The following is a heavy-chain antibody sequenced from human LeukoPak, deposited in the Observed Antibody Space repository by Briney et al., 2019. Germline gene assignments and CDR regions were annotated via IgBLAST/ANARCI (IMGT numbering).Heavy chain of an antibody. D-gene: IGHD5-18*01. V-gene: IGHV3-33*01. J-gene: IGHJ4*02. Sequence: GGSLRLSCAASGFTFSSYGMHWVRQAPGKGLEWVAVIWYDGSNKYYADSVKGRFTISRDNSKNTLYLQMNSLGAEDTAVYYCAREGYSYGYTYDYWGQGTLVTVSS. CDR2: IWYDGSNK. CDR3: AREGYSYGYTYDY. CDR1: GFTFSSYG.